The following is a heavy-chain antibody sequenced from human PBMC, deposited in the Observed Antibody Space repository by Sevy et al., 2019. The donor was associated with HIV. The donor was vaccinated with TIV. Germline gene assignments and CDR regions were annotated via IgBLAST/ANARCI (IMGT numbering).Heavy chain of an antibody. J-gene: IGHJ5*02. Sequence: GAVKVSCKASGYTFTGYYMHWVRQAPGQGLERMGWINPNSRGTNYAQEFQGRVTMTRDMSISTAYMELSRLRSDDTAAYYCARVRTYGSGWEYHSDWFDPWGQGTMVAVSS. CDR1: GYTFTGYY. D-gene: IGHD6-19*01. V-gene: IGHV1-2*02. CDR2: INPNSRGT. CDR3: ARVRTYGSGWEYHSDWFDP.